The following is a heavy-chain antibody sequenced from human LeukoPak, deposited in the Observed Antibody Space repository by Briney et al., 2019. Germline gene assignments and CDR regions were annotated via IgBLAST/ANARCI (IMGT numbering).Heavy chain of an antibody. CDR3: AKARGIVVVPAAMAFDY. J-gene: IGHJ4*02. CDR2: ISGSGGST. V-gene: IGHV3-23*01. Sequence: GGSLRLSCAASGFTFSSYAMSWVRQAPGKGLEWVSAISGSGGSTYYADSVKGRFTISKDNSKNTLYLQMNSLRAEDTAVYYCAKARGIVVVPAAMAFDYWGQGTLVTVSS. D-gene: IGHD2-2*01. CDR1: GFTFSSYA.